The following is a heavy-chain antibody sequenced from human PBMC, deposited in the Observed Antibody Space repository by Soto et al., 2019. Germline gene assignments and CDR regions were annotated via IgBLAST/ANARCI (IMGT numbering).Heavy chain of an antibody. CDR1: GYTLTELS. CDR3: ATQDYGDYPPAFTDY. V-gene: IGHV1-24*01. Sequence: GVSVKVSCKVSGYTLTELSMHWVRQAPGKGLEWMGGFDPEDGETIYAQKFQGRVTMTEDTSTDTAYMELSSLRSEDTAVYYCATQDYGDYPPAFTDYWGQGTLVTVSS. CDR2: FDPEDGET. D-gene: IGHD4-17*01. J-gene: IGHJ4*02.